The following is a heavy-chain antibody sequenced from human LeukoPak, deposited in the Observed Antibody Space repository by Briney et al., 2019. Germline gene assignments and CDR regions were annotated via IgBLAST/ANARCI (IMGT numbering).Heavy chain of an antibody. Sequence: GGSLRLSCAASGFTFSSYEMNWVRQAPGKGLEWVSYISSSGSTIYYADSVKGRFTISRDNAKNSLYLQMNSLRAEDTAVYYCAREPVLRYFDWQGGFDYWGQGTLVTVSS. CDR2: ISSSGSTI. CDR3: AREPVLRYFDWQGGFDY. CDR1: GFTFSSYE. V-gene: IGHV3-48*03. J-gene: IGHJ4*02. D-gene: IGHD3-9*01.